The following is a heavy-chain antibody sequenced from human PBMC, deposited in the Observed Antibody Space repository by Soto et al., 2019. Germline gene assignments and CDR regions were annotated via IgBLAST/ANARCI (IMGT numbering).Heavy chain of an antibody. J-gene: IGHJ4*02. V-gene: IGHV4-31*03. D-gene: IGHD2-21*02. CDR2: IYFTGNT. CDR3: VSGDAWGVLLAY. Sequence: SETLCVTCTFSGASINIGGYYWNGVRLLPGRGLEWIGYIYFTGNTYYNPSLESRVTISLDTPQNQFSLELNPVSAADTAVYYCVSGDAWGVLLAYWGQGAMVTVSS. CDR1: GASINIGGYY.